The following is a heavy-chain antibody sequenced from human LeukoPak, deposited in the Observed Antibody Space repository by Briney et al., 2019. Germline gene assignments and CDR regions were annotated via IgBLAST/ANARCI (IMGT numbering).Heavy chain of an antibody. Sequence: SSETLSRTCAVYGGSFSGYYWSWIRQPPGKGLEWIGEINHSGSTNSNPSLKSRVNISVDTSKNQFSLKLSSVTAAETAVYYCARGGSGWYSDNWGQGTLVTVSS. J-gene: IGHJ4*02. CDR1: GGSFSGYY. V-gene: IGHV4-34*01. CDR3: ARGGSGWYSDN. CDR2: INHSGST. D-gene: IGHD6-19*01.